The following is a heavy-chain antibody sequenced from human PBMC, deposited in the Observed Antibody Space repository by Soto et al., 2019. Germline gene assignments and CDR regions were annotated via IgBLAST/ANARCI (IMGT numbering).Heavy chain of an antibody. CDR1: GYTFTGNY. D-gene: IGHD2-21*02. CDR3: VRGGGVDVVTPTRIVFDY. J-gene: IGHJ4*02. V-gene: IGHV1-2*02. Sequence: QVQLVQSGAEVKKPGASVKVSCKVSGYTFTGNYMHWMRKAPGQGPEWMGWINPRNGDTDYAQKFQGRVTITRDTTISTAYMDLSRLTSDDTTIYFCVRGGGVDVVTPTRIVFDYWGQGTLLTVSS. CDR2: INPRNGDT.